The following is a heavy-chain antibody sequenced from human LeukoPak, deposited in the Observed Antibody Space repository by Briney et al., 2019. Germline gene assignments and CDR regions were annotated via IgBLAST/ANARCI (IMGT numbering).Heavy chain of an antibody. Sequence: GGSLRLSCAASGFSLSSYEMNWVRQAPGKGLEWVSYISSSGSTIYYADSVKGRFTISRDSAKNSLYLQMNSLRAEDTAVYYCARAEGRVSFDPWGQGTLVTVSS. D-gene: IGHD3-10*01. J-gene: IGHJ5*02. CDR3: ARAEGRVSFDP. CDR1: GFSLSSYE. V-gene: IGHV3-48*03. CDR2: ISSSGSTI.